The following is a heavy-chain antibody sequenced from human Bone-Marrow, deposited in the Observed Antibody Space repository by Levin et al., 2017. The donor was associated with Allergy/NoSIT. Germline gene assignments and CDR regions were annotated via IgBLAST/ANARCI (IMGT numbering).Heavy chain of an antibody. CDR2: INPSGGST. CDR1: GYTFTSYF. J-gene: IGHJ4*02. V-gene: IGHV1-46*01. CDR3: ARGRFESLYGSGSYLDY. D-gene: IGHD3-10*01. Sequence: ASVKVSCKASGYTFTSYFMHWVRQAPGQGLEWMGIINPSGGSTSYAQKFQGRVTMTRDTSASTVYMELSSLSFEDTAVFYCARGRFESLYGSGSYLDYWGQGTLVTVSS.